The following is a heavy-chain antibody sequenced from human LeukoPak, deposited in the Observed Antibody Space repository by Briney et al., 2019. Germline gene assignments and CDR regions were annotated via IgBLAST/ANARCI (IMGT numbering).Heavy chain of an antibody. J-gene: IGHJ4*02. CDR2: ISGDGVST. Sequence: GGSLRLSCVASGLPIGDFAMHWVRQAPGQGLEWASLISGDGVSTFFTDSVKGRFSISRDNSKNSLFLEMSSLRTEDTAMYYCARESGKFDYWGQGTLVAVSS. V-gene: IGHV3-43*02. CDR3: ARESGKFDY. CDR1: GLPIGDFA.